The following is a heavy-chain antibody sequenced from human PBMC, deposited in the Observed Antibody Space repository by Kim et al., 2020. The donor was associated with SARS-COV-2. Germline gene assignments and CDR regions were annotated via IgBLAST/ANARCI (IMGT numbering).Heavy chain of an antibody. J-gene: IGHJ4*02. D-gene: IGHD3-10*01. V-gene: IGHV4-59*01. CDR1: GGSISSYY. Sequence: SETLSLTCTVSGGSISSYYWSWIRQPPGKGLEWIGYIYYSGSTNYNPSLKSRVTISVDTSKNQFSLKLSSVTAADTAVYYCAKTFPGPKDYWGQGTLVTVSS. CDR2: IYYSGST. CDR3: AKTFPGPKDY.